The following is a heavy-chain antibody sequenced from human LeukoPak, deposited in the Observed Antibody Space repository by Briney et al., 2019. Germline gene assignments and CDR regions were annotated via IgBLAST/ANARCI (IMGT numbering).Heavy chain of an antibody. Sequence: SETLSLTCAVYGGSFSGHYWSWIRQPPGKGLEWIGEINHSGSTNYNPSLKSRVTISVDTSKNQFSLKLSSVTAADTAVYYCARAKVYAIRLHYMDVWGKGTTVTVSS. CDR2: INHSGST. CDR3: ARAKVYAIRLHYMDV. D-gene: IGHD2-8*01. V-gene: IGHV4-34*01. J-gene: IGHJ6*03. CDR1: GGSFSGHY.